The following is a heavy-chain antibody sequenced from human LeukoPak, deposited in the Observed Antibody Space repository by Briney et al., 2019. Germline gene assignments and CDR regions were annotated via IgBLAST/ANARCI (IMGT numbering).Heavy chain of an antibody. Sequence: GASLKISCKGSGYSFTSYWIGWVRQTPGKGLEWMGVIYPGDSRTRYNPSFEGHVTISADKSITTAYLQWSSLKASDTAMYYCACREFYSPWPGPWGQGTLVTVSS. J-gene: IGHJ5*02. V-gene: IGHV5-51*01. CDR2: IYPGDSRT. CDR1: GYSFTSYW. CDR3: ACREFYSPWPGP. D-gene: IGHD5-18*01.